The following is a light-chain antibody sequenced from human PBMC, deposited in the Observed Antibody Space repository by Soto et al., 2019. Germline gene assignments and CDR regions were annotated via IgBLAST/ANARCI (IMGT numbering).Light chain of an antibody. CDR1: SSDVGGYYY. J-gene: IGLJ2*01. CDR2: DVS. CDR3: CSSSGSYTVV. V-gene: IGLV2-11*01. Sequence: QSALTQPRSVAGSPGKSVTISCTGTSSDVGGYYYGSWYQPHPGKAPKLMIYDVSKRPSGVPDRFSGSKSGNTASLTISGLQAEDEADYYCCSSSGSYTVVFGGGTKLTVL.